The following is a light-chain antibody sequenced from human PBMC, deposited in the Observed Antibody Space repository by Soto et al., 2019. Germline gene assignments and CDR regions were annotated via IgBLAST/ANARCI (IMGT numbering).Light chain of an antibody. CDR3: KQADSFPLT. Sequence: DIQMTQSPSSVSASIGDTVTITCRASQDISTLLAWYQQKPGKAPKLLIYGAYTLESGVQSRFSGRGSGTDFTLTIRSLQPEDFATYFCKQADSFPLTFGGGTKVDIK. CDR1: QDISTL. CDR2: GAY. J-gene: IGKJ4*01. V-gene: IGKV1D-12*01.